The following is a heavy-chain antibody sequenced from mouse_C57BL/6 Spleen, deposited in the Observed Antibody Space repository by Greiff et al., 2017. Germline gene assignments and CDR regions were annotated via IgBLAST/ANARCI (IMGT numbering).Heavy chain of an antibody. J-gene: IGHJ2*01. CDR3: ARHYYGRAYYFDY. CDR2: IDPSDSYT. V-gene: IGHV1-69*01. D-gene: IGHD1-1*01. CDR1: GYTFTSYW. Sequence: QVQLKPPGAELVMPGASVKLSCKASGYTFTSYWMHWVKQRPGQGLEWIGEIDPSDSYTNYNQKFKGKSTLTVDKSSSTAYMQLSSLTSEDSAVYYCARHYYGRAYYFDYWGQGTTLTVSS.